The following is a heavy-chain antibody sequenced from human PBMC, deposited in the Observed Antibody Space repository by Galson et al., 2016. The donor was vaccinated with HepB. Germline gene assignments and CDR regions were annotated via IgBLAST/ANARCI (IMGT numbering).Heavy chain of an antibody. D-gene: IGHD5-12*01. CDR2: ISGSGRST. J-gene: IGHJ6*03. CDR1: GFTFSSYA. V-gene: IGHV3-23*01. CDR3: AKVGGGWQRFDYQYYMDV. Sequence: SLRLSCAASGFTFSSYAMSWVRQAPGRGLEWISSISGSGRSTYYADSVKGRFTISRDNSKNTLYLQMKSLRAEDTAVYYCAKVGGGWQRFDYQYYMDVWGDGTTVTVSS.